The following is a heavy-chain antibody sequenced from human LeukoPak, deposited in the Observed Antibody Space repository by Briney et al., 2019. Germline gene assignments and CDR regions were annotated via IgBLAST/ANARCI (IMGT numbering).Heavy chain of an antibody. D-gene: IGHD3-22*01. CDR1: GDSISSGDYY. Sequence: PSETLSLTCTVSGDSISSGDYYWSWIRQPAGKGLEWIGRISSSGSTNYNPSLKSRVTISVDTSKNQFSLKLSSVTAADTAVYYCARLKYYYDSSGSRAEYFQHWGQGTLVTASS. CDR2: ISSSGST. V-gene: IGHV4-61*02. J-gene: IGHJ1*01. CDR3: ARLKYYYDSSGSRAEYFQH.